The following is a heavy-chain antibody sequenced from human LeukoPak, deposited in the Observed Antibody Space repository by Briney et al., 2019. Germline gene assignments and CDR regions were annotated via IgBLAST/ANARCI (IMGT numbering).Heavy chain of an antibody. CDR2: IIPMLGTA. J-gene: IGHJ6*03. D-gene: IGHD6-13*01. CDR3: ARDGGYSSSWYDYYYYMDV. CDR1: GGTFNSYS. Sequence: SVKVSCKASGGTFNSYSISWVRQAPGQGLEWMGRIIPMLGTANYARKFQGRVTITADRSTSTAYMDVSSLRSEDTAVYYCARDGGYSSSWYDYYYYMDVWGKGTTVTVSS. V-gene: IGHV1-69*08.